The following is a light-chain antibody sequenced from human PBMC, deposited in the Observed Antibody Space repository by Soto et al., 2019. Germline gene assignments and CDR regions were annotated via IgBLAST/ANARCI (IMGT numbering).Light chain of an antibody. J-gene: IGLJ1*01. CDR2: TND. CDR1: SSNIGTSS. CDR3: AVWDDSLNGHV. Sequence: QSVLTHAPSASGTPGQTVRISCSGSSSNIGTSSVHWYKHLPGTAPKPLIYTNDQRPSGVPDRFSGSKSGTSASLAISGLQSEDEADYYCAVWDDSLNGHVFGAGTKVTVL. V-gene: IGLV1-44*01.